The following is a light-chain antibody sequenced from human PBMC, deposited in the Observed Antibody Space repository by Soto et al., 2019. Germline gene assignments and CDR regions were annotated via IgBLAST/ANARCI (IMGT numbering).Light chain of an antibody. V-gene: IGKV1-39*01. CDR1: QSISSY. CDR2: AAS. CDR3: QQSYSTPRT. J-gene: IGKJ1*01. Sequence: DIQMTQSPSSLSASVGDRVTITCRASQSISSYLNWYQQKPGKAPKLLIYAASSLQSGVPSRFSGSGSGTEFTLTISSLQPEDFDTYYCQQSYSTPRTFGQGTKVEIK.